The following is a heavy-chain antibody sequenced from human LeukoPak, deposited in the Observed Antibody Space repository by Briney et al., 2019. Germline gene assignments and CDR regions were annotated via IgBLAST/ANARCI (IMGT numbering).Heavy chain of an antibody. CDR3: ARADSSGYPYYFDY. V-gene: IGHV4-59*01. J-gene: IGHJ4*02. D-gene: IGHD3-22*01. Sequence: PETLSLTCTVSGGSISSYYWSWIRQPPGKGLEWIGYIYYSGSTNYNPSLKSRVTISVDTSKNQFSLKLSSVTAADTAVYYCARADSSGYPYYFDYWGQGTLVTVSS. CDR2: IYYSGST. CDR1: GGSISSYY.